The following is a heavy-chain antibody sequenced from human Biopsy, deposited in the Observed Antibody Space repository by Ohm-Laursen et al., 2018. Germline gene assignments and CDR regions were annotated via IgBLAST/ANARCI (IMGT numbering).Heavy chain of an antibody. J-gene: IGHJ5*02. V-gene: IGHV2-5*02. CDR1: GFSLSTSGVG. CDR3: ARLGSLQLKNRFDP. Sequence: TQTITLTCTFSGFSLSTSGVGVGWIRQPPGKALEWLALIYWDDDKRYSPSLKSRLTITKDTSKKQVVLTMTNMDPVDTATYYCARLGSLQLKNRFDPWGQGTLVTVSS. CDR2: IYWDDDK. D-gene: IGHD3-10*01.